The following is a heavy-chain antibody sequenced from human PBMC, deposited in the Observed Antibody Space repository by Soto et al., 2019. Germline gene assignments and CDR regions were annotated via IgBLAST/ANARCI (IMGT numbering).Heavy chain of an antibody. CDR1: GFTFSSYA. J-gene: IGHJ6*02. D-gene: IGHD3-10*01. V-gene: IGHV3-23*01. Sequence: EVQLLESGGGLVQPGGSLRLSCAASGFTFSSYAMSWVRQAPGKGLEWVSAISGSGGSTYYADSVKGRFTISNDNSKIPLYMQMNSLRAEDPAVYYCAKYGRGVGKRYYFGMDVWGQGTTVTVSS. CDR2: ISGSGGST. CDR3: AKYGRGVGKRYYFGMDV.